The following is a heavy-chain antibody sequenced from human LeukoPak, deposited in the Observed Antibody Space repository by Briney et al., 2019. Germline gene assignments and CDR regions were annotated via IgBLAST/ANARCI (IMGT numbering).Heavy chain of an antibody. CDR2: IKQDGSEK. D-gene: IGHD2-15*01. J-gene: IGHJ4*02. CDR3: AKGSYCSGGSCPSYYFDY. V-gene: IGHV3-7*01. CDR1: GFTFSSYW. Sequence: GGSLRLSCAASGFTFSSYWMSWVRQAPGKGLEWVANIKQDGSEKYYADSVKGRFTISRDNSKNTLYLQMNSLRAEDTAVYYCAKGSYCSGGSCPSYYFDYWGQGTLVTVSS.